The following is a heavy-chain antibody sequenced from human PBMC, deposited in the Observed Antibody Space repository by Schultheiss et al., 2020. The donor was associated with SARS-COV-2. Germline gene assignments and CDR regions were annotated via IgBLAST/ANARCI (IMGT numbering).Heavy chain of an antibody. J-gene: IGHJ6*03. CDR2: IYTSGST. Sequence: SETLSLTCTVSGGSISSYYWSWIRQPAGKGLEWIGRIYTSGSTNYNPSLKSRVTMSVDTSKNQFSLKLSSVTAADTAVYYCARGGKYDFWSGYYGYYYYMDVWGKGTTVTVSS. CDR1: GGSISSYY. CDR3: ARGGKYDFWSGYYGYYYYMDV. V-gene: IGHV4-4*07. D-gene: IGHD3-3*01.